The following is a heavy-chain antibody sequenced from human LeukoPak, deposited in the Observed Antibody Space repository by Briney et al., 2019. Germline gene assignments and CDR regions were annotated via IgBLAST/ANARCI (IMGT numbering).Heavy chain of an antibody. CDR2: IYYSGST. CDR1: GGSISSSSYY. D-gene: IGHD3-16*01. CDR3: ARHQGGHDAFDI. Sequence: SETLSLTCTVSGGSISSSSYYWGWIRQPPGKGLEWIGSIYYSGSTYYNPSLKSRVTISVDTSENQFSLKLSSVTAADTAVYYCARHQGGHDAFDIWGQGTMVTVSS. J-gene: IGHJ3*02. V-gene: IGHV4-39*01.